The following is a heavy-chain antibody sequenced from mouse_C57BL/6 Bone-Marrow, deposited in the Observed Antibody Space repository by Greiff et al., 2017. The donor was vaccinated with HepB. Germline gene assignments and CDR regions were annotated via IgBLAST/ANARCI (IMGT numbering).Heavy chain of an antibody. V-gene: IGHV1-69*01. Sequence: QVQLKQPGAELVMPGASVKLSCKASGYTFTSYWMHWVKQRPGQGLEWIGEIDPSDSYTNYNQKFKGKSTLTVDKSSSTAYMQLSSLTSEDSAVYYCARGKLITTVVADYWGQGTTLTVSS. CDR1: GYTFTSYW. D-gene: IGHD1-1*01. J-gene: IGHJ2*01. CDR3: ARGKLITTVVADY. CDR2: IDPSDSYT.